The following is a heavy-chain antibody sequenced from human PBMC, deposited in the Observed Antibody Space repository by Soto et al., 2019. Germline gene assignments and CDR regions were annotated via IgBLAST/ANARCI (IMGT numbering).Heavy chain of an antibody. D-gene: IGHD2-21*02. CDR3: ARAECGGDCYYYYYGMDV. V-gene: IGHV4-30-4*01. CDR2: IYYSGST. CDR1: GGSISSGDYY. Sequence: QVQLQESGPGLVKPSQTLSLTCTVSGGSISSGDYYWSWIRQPPGKALEWIGYIYYSGSTYYNPSLKSRVTISVDTSKNQFSLKLSSVTAADTAVYSWARAECGGDCYYYYYGMDVWGQGTTVAVSS. J-gene: IGHJ6*02.